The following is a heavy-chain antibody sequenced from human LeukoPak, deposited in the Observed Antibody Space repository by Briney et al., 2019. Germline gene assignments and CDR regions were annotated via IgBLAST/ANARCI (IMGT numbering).Heavy chain of an antibody. V-gene: IGHV3-23*01. CDR2: ISDTGEST. D-gene: IGHD4-17*01. CDR1: GFTFSRYD. CDR3: AKERTETTAYFDY. Sequence: GGSLRLSCAASGFTFSRYDMSWVRQAPGKGLEWVSGISDTGESTFYVDSVKGRFTISRDNSKNTLYLQMNSLRAEDTAVYHCAKERTETTAYFDYWGQGTLVTVSS. J-gene: IGHJ4*02.